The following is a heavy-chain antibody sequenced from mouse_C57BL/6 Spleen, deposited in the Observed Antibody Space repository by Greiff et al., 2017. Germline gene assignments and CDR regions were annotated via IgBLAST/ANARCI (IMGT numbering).Heavy chain of an antibody. CDR1: GFSLTSYG. CDR3: ASHVYGEDAMDY. Sequence: QVQLKQSGPGLVQPSQSLSITCTVSGFSLTSYGVHWVRQSPGKGLEWLGVIWSGGSTDYNAAFISRLSISKDNYKSQVFFRMNSLQAYDTARYYCASHVYGEDAMDYWGQGTSVTVSS. J-gene: IGHJ4*01. V-gene: IGHV2-2*01. CDR2: IWSGGST. D-gene: IGHD1-1*01.